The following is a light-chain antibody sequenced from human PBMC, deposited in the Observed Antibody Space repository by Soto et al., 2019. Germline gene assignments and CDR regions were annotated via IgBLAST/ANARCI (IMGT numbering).Light chain of an antibody. Sequence: EIVLTQSPATLSLSPGERATLSCRASQSISSYLAWYQHKPGQAPRLLIYDASNRATGIPARFSGSGSGTDFTLTISSLEPEDFALYDGQQRTNWPLTFGGGTKVEIK. J-gene: IGKJ4*01. CDR2: DAS. CDR3: QQRTNWPLT. CDR1: QSISSY. V-gene: IGKV3-11*01.